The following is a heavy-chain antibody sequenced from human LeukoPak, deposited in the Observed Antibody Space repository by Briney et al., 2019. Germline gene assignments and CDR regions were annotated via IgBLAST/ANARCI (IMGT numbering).Heavy chain of an antibody. D-gene: IGHD6-13*01. Sequence: ASVKVSCKASGYTFTSYYIHWVRQAPGQGLEWMGIIYPGGGSTSYAQKFQGRVTMTRDMSTSTVYMELSSLRSEDTAVYYCARDGSSWPRYYMDVWGKGTTVTVSS. CDR1: GYTFTSYY. V-gene: IGHV1-46*01. CDR2: IYPGGGST. J-gene: IGHJ6*03. CDR3: ARDGSSWPRYYMDV.